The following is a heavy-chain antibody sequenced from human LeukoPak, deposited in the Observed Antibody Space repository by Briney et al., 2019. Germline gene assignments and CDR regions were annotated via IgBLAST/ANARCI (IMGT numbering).Heavy chain of an antibody. Sequence: PGRSLRLSCAASGFTFSGFGMHWVRQAPGKGLEWVAIISYDGNNKYYADSVKGRFTISRDNSKNTVFLQMNSLRTEDTAVYYCAKDRSIAAGGTVSEIDNWGQGTLVTVSS. V-gene: IGHV3-30*18. CDR3: AKDRSIAAGGTVSEIDN. CDR1: GFTFSGFG. J-gene: IGHJ4*02. D-gene: IGHD6-13*01. CDR2: ISYDGNNK.